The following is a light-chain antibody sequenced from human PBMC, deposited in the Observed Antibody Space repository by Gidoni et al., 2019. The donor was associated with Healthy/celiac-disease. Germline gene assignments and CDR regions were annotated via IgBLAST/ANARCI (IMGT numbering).Light chain of an antibody. J-gene: IGKJ1*01. V-gene: IGKV3-11*01. CDR1: QSVSSY. Sequence: EIVLTPSPATLSLSPGERATLSCSASQSVSSYLAWYQQTPGQAPRLLIYDASNRATGIPARFSGSGSGTDFTLTISGLEPEDFAVYYCQQRSNWPRTFGQGTKVEIK. CDR2: DAS. CDR3: QQRSNWPRT.